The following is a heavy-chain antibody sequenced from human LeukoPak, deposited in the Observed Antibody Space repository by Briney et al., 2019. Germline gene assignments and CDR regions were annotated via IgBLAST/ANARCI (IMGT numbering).Heavy chain of an antibody. Sequence: SETLSLTCTVSGGSISSYYWSWIRQPPGKGLEWIGYIYYSGSTNYNPSLKSRVTISVDTSKNQFSLKLSSVTAADTAVYYCASTGYRSGYDAFDIWGQGTMVTVSS. J-gene: IGHJ3*02. D-gene: IGHD6-19*01. CDR3: ASTGYRSGYDAFDI. V-gene: IGHV4-59*01. CDR1: GGSISSYY. CDR2: IYYSGST.